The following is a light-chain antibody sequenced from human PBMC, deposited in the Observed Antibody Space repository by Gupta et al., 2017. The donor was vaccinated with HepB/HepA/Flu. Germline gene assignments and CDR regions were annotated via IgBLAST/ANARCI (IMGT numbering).Light chain of an antibody. V-gene: IGLV1-40*01. Sequence: QSVLTQPPSVSGAPGQRVTISCTGRSSNIGAGYDVHWYQQLPGTAPKLLIYGNSNRPSGVPDRFPGSKSGTSASLAITGLQAEDEADYYCQSYDSSLSGPVFGGGTKLTVL. CDR1: SSNIGAGYD. CDR3: QSYDSSLSGPV. J-gene: IGLJ2*01. CDR2: GNS.